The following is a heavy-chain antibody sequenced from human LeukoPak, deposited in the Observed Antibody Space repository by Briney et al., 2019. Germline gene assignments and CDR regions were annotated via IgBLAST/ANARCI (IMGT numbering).Heavy chain of an antibody. V-gene: IGHV1-8*03. CDR3: ARGSSQYSYGYYFDY. D-gene: IGHD5-18*01. Sequence: ASVKVSCKASGYTFTRYDINWVRQATGQGLEWMGWMNPNSGNTGYAQKFQGRVTITGNTSISTAYMELSSLRSDDTAVYYCARGSSQYSYGYYFDYWGQGTLVTVSS. J-gene: IGHJ4*02. CDR2: MNPNSGNT. CDR1: GYTFTRYD.